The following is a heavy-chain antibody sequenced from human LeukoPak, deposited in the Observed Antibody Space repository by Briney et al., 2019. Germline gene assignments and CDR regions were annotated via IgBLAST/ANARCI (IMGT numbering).Heavy chain of an antibody. CDR2: ISYDGSNK. V-gene: IGHV3-30*04. D-gene: IGHD3-9*01. Sequence: GRSLRLSCAASGFTFSSYAMHWVRQAPGKGLEWVAAISYDGSNKYYADSVKGRFTISRDNSKNTLYLQMNSLRAEDTAVYYCARGVRYFDYWGQGTLVTVSS. CDR3: ARGVRYFDY. CDR1: GFTFSSYA. J-gene: IGHJ4*02.